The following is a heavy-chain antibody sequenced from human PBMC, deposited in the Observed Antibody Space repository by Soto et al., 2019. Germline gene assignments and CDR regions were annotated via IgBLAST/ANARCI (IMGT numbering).Heavy chain of an antibody. CDR2: ISTDNGNT. CDR1: GYTFTNYG. D-gene: IGHD6-13*01. V-gene: IGHV1-18*01. J-gene: IGHJ6*02. Sequence: SVKVSCKASGYTFTNYGISWVRQAPGEGLEWMGWISTDNGNTNSARKLQGRVTMTTDTSTSTAYMELRSLRSDDTAMYYCARDGVGGGAAGISYYHHGMDVWGLGTTVTVSS. CDR3: ARDGVGGGAAGISYYHHGMDV.